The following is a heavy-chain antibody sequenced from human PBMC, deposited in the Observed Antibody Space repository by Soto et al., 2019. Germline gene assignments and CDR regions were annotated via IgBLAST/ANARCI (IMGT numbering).Heavy chain of an antibody. CDR1: GFTFSSYA. V-gene: IGHV3-23*01. CDR3: AQRKVGATSNYCDY. CDR2: ISGWGGIT. Sequence: EGQLLESGGGLVQPGGSLRLSCAASGFTFSSYAMSWVRQAPGKGLEWVSGISGWGGITYYADYVKGRFTISRDNSKIKLYLQLNSVRDEDTAVYYCAQRKVGATSNYCDYWGQGTLVTVSS. D-gene: IGHD1-26*01. J-gene: IGHJ4*02.